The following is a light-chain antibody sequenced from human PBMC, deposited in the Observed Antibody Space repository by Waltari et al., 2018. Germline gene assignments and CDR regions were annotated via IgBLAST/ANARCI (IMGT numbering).Light chain of an antibody. V-gene: IGKV1-5*03. Sequence: DIQMTQSPSTLSESVGDRVTITCRASQSISILLAWYQQKPGRAPELLIYRASYLESGFPSMFSGSGSGTEVTLTISSLQPDDFATYYCQQYKTYYTFGQGTKLEIK. CDR3: QQYKTYYT. J-gene: IGKJ2*01. CDR2: RAS. CDR1: QSISIL.